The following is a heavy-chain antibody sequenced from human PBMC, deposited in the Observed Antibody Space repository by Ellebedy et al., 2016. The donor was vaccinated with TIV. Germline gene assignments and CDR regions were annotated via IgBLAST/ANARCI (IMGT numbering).Heavy chain of an antibody. Sequence: GESLKISCAASGFTFSSYWMSWVRQAPGKGLEWVANIKQDGSEKYYADSVKGRFTISRDNSKNTLYLQMNSLRAEDTAVYYCARDEVYSSSWYVYYYYGMDVWGQGTTVTVSS. CDR1: GFTFSSYW. CDR2: IKQDGSEK. D-gene: IGHD6-13*01. J-gene: IGHJ6*02. V-gene: IGHV3-7*01. CDR3: ARDEVYSSSWYVYYYYGMDV.